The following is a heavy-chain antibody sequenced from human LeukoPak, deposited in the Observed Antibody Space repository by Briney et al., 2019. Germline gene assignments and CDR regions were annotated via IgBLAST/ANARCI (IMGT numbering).Heavy chain of an antibody. Sequence: SETLSLTCTVSVGSISSSSYSWGRIRQPPGKGLEWIGRIYYSGSTYYNPSLKSRLTISVDTSKNQFSPKLSSVTAADTAVYYCARLLARITIFGVARTDYWGQGTLVTVSS. CDR3: ARLLARITIFGVARTDY. V-gene: IGHV4-39*01. CDR2: IYYSGST. D-gene: IGHD3-3*01. J-gene: IGHJ4*02. CDR1: VGSISSSSYS.